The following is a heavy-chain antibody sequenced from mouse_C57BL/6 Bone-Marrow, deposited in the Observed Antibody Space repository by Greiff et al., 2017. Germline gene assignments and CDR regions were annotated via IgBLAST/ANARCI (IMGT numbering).Heavy chain of an antibody. Sequence: EVKLVESGGDLVKPGGSLKLSCAASGFTFSSYGMSWVRQTPDKRLEWVATISSGGSYTYYPDSVKGRFTISRDNAKNTLYLQMSSLKSEDTAMYYCATLVYYDYEGDAMDYWGQGTSVTVSS. CDR1: GFTFSSYG. J-gene: IGHJ4*01. V-gene: IGHV5-6*01. CDR2: ISSGGSYT. D-gene: IGHD2-4*01. CDR3: ATLVYYDYEGDAMDY.